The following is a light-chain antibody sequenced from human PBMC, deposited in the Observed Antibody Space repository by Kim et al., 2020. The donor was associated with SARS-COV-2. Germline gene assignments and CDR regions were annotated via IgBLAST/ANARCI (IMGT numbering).Light chain of an antibody. CDR2: GNI. J-gene: IGLJ1*01. CDR3: QSYDNRLSGYV. CDR1: SARIGAGYE. V-gene: IGLV1-40*01. Sequence: QRVTNSCTGISARIGAGYEVHWYHQRPGPAPKLLFCGNINRPSGVPALLAASKSDTSASLAITGLQTGHEADYYSQSYDNRLSGYVFGTGTKVTVL.